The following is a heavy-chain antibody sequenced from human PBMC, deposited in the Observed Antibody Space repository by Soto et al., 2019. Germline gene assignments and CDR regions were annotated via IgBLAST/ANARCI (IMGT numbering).Heavy chain of an antibody. CDR3: ARDYEGGYCSGGSCYPRPPYYYYGMDV. J-gene: IGHJ6*02. Sequence: ASVKVSCKASGYTFTIYNMHWVRQAPGQGLEWMGIINPSGGSTSYAQKFQGRVTMTRDTSTSTVYMELSSLRSEDTAVYYCARDYEGGYCSGGSCYPRPPYYYYGMDVWGQGTTVTVSS. D-gene: IGHD2-15*01. CDR1: GYTFTIYN. V-gene: IGHV1-46*01. CDR2: INPSGGST.